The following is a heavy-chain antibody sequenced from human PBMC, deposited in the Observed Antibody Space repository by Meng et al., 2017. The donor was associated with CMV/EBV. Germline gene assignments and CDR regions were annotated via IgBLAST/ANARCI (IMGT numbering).Heavy chain of an antibody. Sequence: ASVKVSCKASGYTFTSYDINWVRQATGQGLEWMGIINPSGGSTSYAQKFQGRVTMTRDTSTSTVYMELSSLRSEDTAVYYCATHPKGAAGTVDYWGQGTLVTVSS. CDR3: ATHPKGAAGTVDY. J-gene: IGHJ4*02. V-gene: IGHV1-46*01. CDR2: INPSGGST. CDR1: GYTFTSYD. D-gene: IGHD6-13*01.